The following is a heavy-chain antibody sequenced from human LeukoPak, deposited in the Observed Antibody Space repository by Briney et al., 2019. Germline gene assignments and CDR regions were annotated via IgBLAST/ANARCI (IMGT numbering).Heavy chain of an antibody. CDR1: GYTSTGSY. CDR3: ARDPGLMVYAISSTAYYFDY. D-gene: IGHD2-8*01. J-gene: IGHJ4*02. Sequence: ASVKVSCKASGYTSTGSYLHWVRQAPGQRLEWMGWINPDSGGTNIAHNFQGRVTMTRDTSISTAYMELSSLRSDDTAMYFCARDPGLMVYAISSTAYYFDYWGQGTLVTVSS. V-gene: IGHV1-2*02. CDR2: INPDSGGT.